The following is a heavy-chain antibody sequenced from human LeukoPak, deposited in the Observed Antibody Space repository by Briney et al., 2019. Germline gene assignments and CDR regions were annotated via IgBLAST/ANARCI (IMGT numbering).Heavy chain of an antibody. D-gene: IGHD3-3*01. V-gene: IGHV4-34*01. CDR3: ARNKRFLSWFDP. J-gene: IGHJ5*02. CDR2: INHSGST. Sequence: PSETLSLTCAVYGGSFSGYYWSWIRQPPGKGLEWIGEINHSGSTNYNPSLKSRVTISVDTSKNQFSLKLSSVTAADTAVYYCARNKRFLSWFDPWGQGTLVTVSS. CDR1: GGSFSGYY.